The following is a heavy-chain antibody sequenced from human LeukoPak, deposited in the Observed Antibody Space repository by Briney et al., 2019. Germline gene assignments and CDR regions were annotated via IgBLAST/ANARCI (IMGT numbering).Heavy chain of an antibody. D-gene: IGHD1-14*01. CDR3: ARDQVDRIWYFDY. CDR2: ISSNSIYV. V-gene: IGHV3-21*01. J-gene: IGHJ4*02. CDR1: GFTFDIHA. Sequence: GGSLRLSCVGSGFTFDIHAMNWVRQAPGKGLEWVSSISSNSIYVFYADSMKGRFTISRDNAKNSLSLQMNSLRAEDTAVYYCARDQVDRIWYFDYWGQGTLVTVSS.